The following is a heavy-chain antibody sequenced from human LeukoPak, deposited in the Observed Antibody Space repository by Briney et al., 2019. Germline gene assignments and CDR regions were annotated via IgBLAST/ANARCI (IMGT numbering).Heavy chain of an antibody. CDR3: AKGLSMVRGVIIPFDY. Sequence: GGSLRLSCAASGFTFSSYAMSWVRQAPGKGLEWVSAISGSGGSTYYADSVKGRFTISRDNSKNTLYLQMNGLRAEDTAVYYCAKGLSMVRGVIIPFDYWGQGTLVTVSS. D-gene: IGHD3-10*01. V-gene: IGHV3-23*01. J-gene: IGHJ4*02. CDR1: GFTFSSYA. CDR2: ISGSGGST.